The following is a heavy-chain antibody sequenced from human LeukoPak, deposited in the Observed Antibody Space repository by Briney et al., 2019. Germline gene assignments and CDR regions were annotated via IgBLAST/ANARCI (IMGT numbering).Heavy chain of an antibody. J-gene: IGHJ5*02. CDR2: ISYDGSNK. CDR1: GFTFSSYA. D-gene: IGHD6-19*01. CDR3: ARDSSGWYGWFDP. V-gene: IGHV3-30*14. Sequence: GGSLRLSCAASGFTFSSYAMRWVRQAPGKGLEWVAVISYDGSNKYYADSVKGRFTISRDNSKNTLYLQMNSLRAEDTAVYYCARDSSGWYGWFDPWGQGTLVTVSS.